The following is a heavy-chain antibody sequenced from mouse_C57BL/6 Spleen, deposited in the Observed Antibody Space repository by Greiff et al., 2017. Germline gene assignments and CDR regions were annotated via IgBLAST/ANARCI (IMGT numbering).Heavy chain of an antibody. CDR3: ARSRGYGYDVDYAMDY. D-gene: IGHD2-2*01. V-gene: IGHV1-39*01. CDR1: GYSFTDYN. Sequence: EVHLVESGPELVKPGASVKISCKASGYSFTDYNMNWVKQSNGKSLEWIGVINPNYGTTSYNQKFKGKATLTVDQSSSTAYMQLNSLTSEDSAVYYCARSRGYGYDVDYAMDYWGQGTSVTVSS. J-gene: IGHJ4*01. CDR2: INPNYGTT.